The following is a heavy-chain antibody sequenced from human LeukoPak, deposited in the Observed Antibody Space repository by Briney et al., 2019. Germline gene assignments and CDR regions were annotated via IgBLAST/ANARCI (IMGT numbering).Heavy chain of an antibody. CDR1: GYNFTSYW. Sequence: GESLKIFCQGSGYNFTSYWISWVRQIPGEGLEWMGRIDPSDSYTSYSPSFQGHVTISADKSISTAYLQWSSLKASDTAMYYCARSSSRYDTTRTAFDVWGQGTMVTVSS. J-gene: IGHJ3*01. CDR2: IDPSDSYT. D-gene: IGHD3-3*01. CDR3: ARSSSRYDTTRTAFDV. V-gene: IGHV5-10-1*01.